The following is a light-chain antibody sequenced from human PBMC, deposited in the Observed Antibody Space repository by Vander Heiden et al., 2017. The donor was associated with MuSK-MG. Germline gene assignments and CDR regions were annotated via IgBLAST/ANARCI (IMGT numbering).Light chain of an antibody. J-gene: IGKJ2*01. CDR1: QGISSY. V-gene: IGKV1-9*01. CDR3: QQLNSYPRT. CDR2: AAS. Sequence: DTQLTQSPSFLSASVGDRVTITCRASQGISSYLAWYQQKPGKAPKLLIYAASTLQSGVPSSFSGSGSGTEFTLTISSLQPEDFATYYCQQLNSYPRTFGQGTKLEIK.